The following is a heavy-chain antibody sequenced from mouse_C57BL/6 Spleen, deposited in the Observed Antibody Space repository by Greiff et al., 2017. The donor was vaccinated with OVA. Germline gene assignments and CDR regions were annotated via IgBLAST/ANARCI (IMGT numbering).Heavy chain of an antibody. J-gene: IGHJ3*01. CDR2: ISYDGSN. CDR1: GYSITSGYY. D-gene: IGHD1-1*01. CDR3: AREEDYYYGSSPVAY. Sequence: DVKLQESGPGLVKPSQSLSLTCSVTGYSITSGYYWNWIRQFPGNKLEWMGYISYDGSNNYNPSLKNRISITRDTSKNQFFLKLNSVTTEDTATDYCAREEDYYYGSSPVAYWGQGTLVTVSA. V-gene: IGHV3-6*01.